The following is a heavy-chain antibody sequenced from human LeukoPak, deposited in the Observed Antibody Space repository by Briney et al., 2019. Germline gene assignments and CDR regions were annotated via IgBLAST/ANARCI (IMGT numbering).Heavy chain of an antibody. Sequence: PGGSLRLSCAASGFTFSSYDMHWVRQATGKGLEWVSAIGPAGDPYYPGSVKGRFTISRESAKNSLYLQMNSLRAGDTAVYYCARRGAAGTLDYWGQGTLVTVSS. CDR3: ARRGAAGTLDY. V-gene: IGHV3-13*05. CDR1: GFTFSSYD. D-gene: IGHD6-13*01. CDR2: IGPAGDP. J-gene: IGHJ4*02.